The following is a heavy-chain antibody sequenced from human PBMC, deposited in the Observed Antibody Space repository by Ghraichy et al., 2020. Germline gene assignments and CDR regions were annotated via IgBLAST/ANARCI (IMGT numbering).Heavy chain of an antibody. D-gene: IGHD1-7*01. V-gene: IGHV1-18*01. J-gene: IGHJ5*02. CDR2: ITTSKGNT. CDR3: ARGINYFDP. CDR1: GYSFANYG. Sequence: ASVKVSCKTSGYSFANYGITWVRQAPGQGLEWMGWITTSKGNTHSAQKLQGRFTMTTDTSTSTVYMELRSLTYDDTAVYYCARGINYFDPWGQGTLVTVS.